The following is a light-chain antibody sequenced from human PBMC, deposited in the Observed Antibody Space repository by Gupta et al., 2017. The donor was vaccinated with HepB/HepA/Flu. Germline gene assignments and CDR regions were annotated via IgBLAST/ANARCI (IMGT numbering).Light chain of an antibody. J-gene: IGLJ2*01. CDR1: SSDVTNYNS. CDR3: STYTSSRAQVV. CDR2: DVS. Sequence: HSALTQTAPASGSPRQSITISCTGTSSDVTNYNSVSCYQQHPGKAPKLIMYDVSDRPAGVSKRCSGSKSGTAALTISGLLDEDEDVYYCSTYTSSRAQVVFGGGTKLTVL. V-gene: IGLV2-14*01.